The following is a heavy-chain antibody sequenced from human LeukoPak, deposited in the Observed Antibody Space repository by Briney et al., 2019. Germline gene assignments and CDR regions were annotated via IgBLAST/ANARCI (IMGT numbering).Heavy chain of an antibody. Sequence: GGSLRLSCAASGFTFSSYAMHWVRQAPGKGLEWVAVISYDGSNKYYADSVKGQFTISRDNSKNTLYLQMNSLRAEDTAVYYCAREVSGGYSGYGASYYYYGMDVWGQGTTVTVSS. V-gene: IGHV3-30*04. CDR1: GFTFSSYA. D-gene: IGHD5-12*01. CDR2: ISYDGSNK. J-gene: IGHJ6*02. CDR3: AREVSGGYSGYGASYYYYGMDV.